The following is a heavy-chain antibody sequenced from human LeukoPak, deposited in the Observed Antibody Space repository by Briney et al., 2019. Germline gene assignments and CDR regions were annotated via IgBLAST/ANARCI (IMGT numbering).Heavy chain of an antibody. V-gene: IGHV1-18*01. CDR2: ISAYNGNT. J-gene: IGHJ4*02. CDR1: GYTFTSYD. CDR3: ARGSIHTARDLWGEIDY. D-gene: IGHD5-18*01. Sequence: GASVKVSCKASGYTFTSYDINWVRQATGQGLEWMGWISAYNGNTNYAQKLQGRVTMTTDTSTSTAYMELRSLRSDDTAVYYCARGSIHTARDLWGEIDYWGQGTLVTVSS.